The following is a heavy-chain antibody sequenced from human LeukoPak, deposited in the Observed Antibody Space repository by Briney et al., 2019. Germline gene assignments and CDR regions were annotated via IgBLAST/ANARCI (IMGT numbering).Heavy chain of an antibody. CDR3: ARVKCGDLPGRNWFDP. Sequence: SETLSLTCTVSGGSISSYYWSWIRQPPGKGLEWIGYIYYSGSTNYNPSLKSRVTISVDTSKNQFSLKLSSVTAADTAVYYCARVKCGDLPGRNWFDPWGQGTLVTVSS. J-gene: IGHJ5*02. D-gene: IGHD3-10*01. CDR1: GGSISSYY. V-gene: IGHV4-59*01. CDR2: IYYSGST.